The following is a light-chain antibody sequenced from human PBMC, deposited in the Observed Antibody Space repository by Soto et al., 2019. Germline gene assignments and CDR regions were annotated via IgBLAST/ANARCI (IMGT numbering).Light chain of an antibody. CDR3: LQDINYPWT. CDR1: QDISSW. J-gene: IGKJ1*01. Sequence: DIQMTQSPSSVSASVGDIVTITFRASQDISSWLAWYQQKPGKAPNLLIYAASSLQSGVPSRFSGSGSGTDFTLAISSLQPEDSATYYCLQDINYPWTFGQGTKVDIK. V-gene: IGKV1-12*01. CDR2: AAS.